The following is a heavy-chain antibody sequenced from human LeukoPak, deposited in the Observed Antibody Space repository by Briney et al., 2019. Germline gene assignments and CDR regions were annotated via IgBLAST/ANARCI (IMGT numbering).Heavy chain of an antibody. CDR1: GFTFSSYG. CDR2: IRYDGSNK. J-gene: IGHJ4*02. Sequence: TGGSLRLSCAASGFTFSSYGMHWVRQAPGKGLEWVAFIRYDGSNKYYADSVKGRFTISRDNSKNTLYLQMNSLRAEDTAVYYCAKDRNYCSSTSCYAYYFDYWGQGTLVTVSS. CDR3: AKDRNYCSSTSCYAYYFDY. V-gene: IGHV3-30*02. D-gene: IGHD2-2*01.